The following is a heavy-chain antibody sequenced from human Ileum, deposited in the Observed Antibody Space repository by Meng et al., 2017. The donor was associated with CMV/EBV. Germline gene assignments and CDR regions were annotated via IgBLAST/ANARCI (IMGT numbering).Heavy chain of an antibody. J-gene: IGHJ3*02. V-gene: IGHV3-74*01. D-gene: IGHD1-14*01. Sequence: GESLKISCVASGFTFSKHWMHWVRQVPGKGLIWVSYINSEGSHTTYADSVRGRFTISRDNSKNTLYLQMNSLGVEDTAVYYCARGGTGAFDIWGQGTLVTVSS. CDR2: INSEGSHT. CDR1: GFTFSKHW. CDR3: ARGGTGAFDI.